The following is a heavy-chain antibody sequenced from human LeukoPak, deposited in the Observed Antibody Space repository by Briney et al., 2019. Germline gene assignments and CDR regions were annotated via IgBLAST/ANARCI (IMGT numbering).Heavy chain of an antibody. V-gene: IGHV1-2*02. CDR2: INPNSGGT. CDR1: GYTFTGYY. J-gene: IGHJ4*02. Sequence: GASVKVSCKASGYTFTGYYMHWVRQAPGQGLEWMGWINPNSGGTNYAQKFQGRVTMTRDTSISTAYMELSRLRSDDTAVYYCARDSRLVGSSSWYPIDYWGQGTLVTVSS. CDR3: ARDSRLVGSSSWYPIDY. D-gene: IGHD6-13*01.